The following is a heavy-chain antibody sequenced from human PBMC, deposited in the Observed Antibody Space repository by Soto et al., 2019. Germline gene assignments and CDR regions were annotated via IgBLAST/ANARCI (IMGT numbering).Heavy chain of an antibody. J-gene: IGHJ4*02. D-gene: IGHD3-3*01. CDR2: ISSSSSYI. V-gene: IGHV3-21*01. Sequence: GSLRLSCAASGFTFSSYSMNWVRQAPGKGLEWVSSISSSSSYIYYADSVKGRFTISRDNAKNSLYLQMNSLRAEDTAVYYCARHKQTSIFGVVLFALRGQRSSVTGSS. CDR1: GFTFSSYS. CDR3: ARHKQTSIFGVVLFAL.